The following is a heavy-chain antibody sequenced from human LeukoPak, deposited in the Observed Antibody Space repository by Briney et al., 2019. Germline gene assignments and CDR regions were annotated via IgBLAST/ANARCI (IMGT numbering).Heavy chain of an antibody. CDR1: GFTFSSYA. Sequence: PGGSLRLSCAASGFTFSSYAMSWVRQAPGKGLEWVSAISGSGGSTYYADSVKGRFTISRDNSKNTLYLQMNSLRAEDTAVYYCARGPLYDPYFDYWGQGTLVTVSS. CDR2: ISGSGGST. CDR3: ARGPLYDPYFDY. D-gene: IGHD5/OR15-5a*01. J-gene: IGHJ4*02. V-gene: IGHV3-23*01.